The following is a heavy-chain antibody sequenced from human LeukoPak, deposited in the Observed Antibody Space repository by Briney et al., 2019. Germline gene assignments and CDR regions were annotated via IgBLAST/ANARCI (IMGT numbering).Heavy chain of an antibody. D-gene: IGHD3-22*01. CDR3: ARVFYVSRVNVIDY. CDR2: MNEYGSEK. V-gene: IGHV3-7*01. J-gene: IGHJ4*02. Sequence: GGSLRLSCAASGFTFSNYWINWVRQAPGKGLEWVANMNEYGSEKYYVGSVRGRFTISRDNAENSLYLHMNRLIVEETAVYRCARVFYVSRVNVIDYWGPGTLVTVSS. CDR1: GFTFSNYW.